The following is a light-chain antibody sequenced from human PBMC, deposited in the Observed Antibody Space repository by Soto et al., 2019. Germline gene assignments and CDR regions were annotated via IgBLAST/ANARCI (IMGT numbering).Light chain of an antibody. J-gene: IGKJ1*01. CDR2: GAS. Sequence: EIVMTQSPATLSVSPGERATLSCRASQSISSDVAWYQQKPGQAPRLLIYGASTTATGIPARFSGSGSGTEFTLTISSLQSEDLGVYYCLQYHYWPWTFGQGTKVDIK. CDR3: LQYHYWPWT. V-gene: IGKV3-15*01. CDR1: QSISSD.